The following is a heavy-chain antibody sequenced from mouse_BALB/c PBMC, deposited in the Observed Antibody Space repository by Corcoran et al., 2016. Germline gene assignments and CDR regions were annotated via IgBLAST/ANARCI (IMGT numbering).Heavy chain of an antibody. CDR2: INPYNDGT. D-gene: IGHD1-1*01. Sequence: EVQLQQSGPELVKPGASVKMSCKASGYTFTSYVMHWVKQKPGQGLEWIGYINPYNDGTKYNEKFKGKATLTSDKSSSTAYMELSSLTSEDSAVYYCARPGSSLYYYAMDYWGQGTSVTVSS. J-gene: IGHJ4*01. V-gene: IGHV1S136*01. CDR3: ARPGSSLYYYAMDY. CDR1: GYTFTSYV.